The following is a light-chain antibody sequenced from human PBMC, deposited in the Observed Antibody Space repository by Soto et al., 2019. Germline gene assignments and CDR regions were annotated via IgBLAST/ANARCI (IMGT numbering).Light chain of an antibody. Sequence: EIVLTQSPGTLSLSPGERATLSCRASPSVSSSYLAWYQQKPGKAPRLLIYGASSRATGIPDRFSGSGSGTDLTLTIRRLEPEDIAVYYCHQSDSSPLTFGGATKVEIK. CDR3: HQSDSSPLT. CDR1: PSVSSSY. J-gene: IGKJ4*02. V-gene: IGKV3-20*01. CDR2: GAS.